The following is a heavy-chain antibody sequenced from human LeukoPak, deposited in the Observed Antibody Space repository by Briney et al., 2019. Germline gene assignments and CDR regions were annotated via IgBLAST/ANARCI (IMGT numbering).Heavy chain of an antibody. D-gene: IGHD3-9*01. CDR2: ISYDGSDQ. Sequence: HRGGSLRLSSAASRFTFSSYAMYWVRQAPGTGLEWVALISYDGSDQYSPDSVRGRITISRDNSRNSLYLQMNRLRAEVTSFYYCTKGGFKYFCWSYFDYWGQGTLVTVSS. CDR1: RFTFSSYA. V-gene: IGHV3-30*18. CDR3: TKGGFKYFCWSYFDY. J-gene: IGHJ4*02.